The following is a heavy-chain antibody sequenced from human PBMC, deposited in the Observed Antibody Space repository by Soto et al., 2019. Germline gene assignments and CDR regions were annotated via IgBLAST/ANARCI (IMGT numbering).Heavy chain of an antibody. J-gene: IGHJ6*02. V-gene: IGHV5-51*01. CDR2: IYPGDSAT. D-gene: IGHD3-22*01. Sequence: GESLKISCKGSGYSFTNYWVAWVRQMPGKGLEWMGIIYPGDSATRYSPSFQGQVTMSADKSLSSAYLQWSSLKASDTAVYYCARPIKVERSGYGMDVWGRGTTVTVSS. CDR1: GYSFTNYW. CDR3: ARPIKVERSGYGMDV.